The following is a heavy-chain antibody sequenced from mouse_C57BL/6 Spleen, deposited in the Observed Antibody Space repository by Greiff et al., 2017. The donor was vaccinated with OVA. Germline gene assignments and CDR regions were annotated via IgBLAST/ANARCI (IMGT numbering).Heavy chain of an antibody. J-gene: IGHJ4*01. CDR3: ARWDYYGSKGMDY. Sequence: QVQLQQPGAELVKPGASVKMSCKASGYTFTSYWITWVKQRPGQGLEWIGDIYPGSGSTNYNEKFKSKATLTVDTSSSTAYMQLSSLTSEDSAVYYCARWDYYGSKGMDYWGQGTSVTVSS. D-gene: IGHD1-1*01. V-gene: IGHV1-55*01. CDR2: IYPGSGST. CDR1: GYTFTSYW.